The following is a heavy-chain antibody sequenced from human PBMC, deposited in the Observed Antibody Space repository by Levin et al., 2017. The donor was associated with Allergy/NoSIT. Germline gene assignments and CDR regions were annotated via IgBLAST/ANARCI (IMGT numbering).Heavy chain of an antibody. CDR3: AGSSSWAITDY. J-gene: IGHJ4*02. CDR2: ISGSGGST. V-gene: IGHV3-23*01. Sequence: GGSLRLSCAASGFTFSSYAMSWARQAPGKGLEWVSAISGSGGSTYYADSVKGRFTISRDNSKNTLYLQMNSLRAEDTAVYYCAGSSSWAITDYWGQGTLVTVSS. D-gene: IGHD6-13*01. CDR1: GFTFSSYA.